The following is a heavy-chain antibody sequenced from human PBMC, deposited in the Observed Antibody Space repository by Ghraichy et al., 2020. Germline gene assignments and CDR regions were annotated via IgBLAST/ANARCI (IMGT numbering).Heavy chain of an antibody. CDR1: GGSFSGYY. Sequence: ESLSLTCAVYGGSFSGYYWSWIRQPPGKGLEWIGEINHSGSTNYNPSLKSRVTISVDTSKNQFSLKLSSVTAADTAVYYCARGNKYYYDSSGYLSYWGQGTLVTVSS. D-gene: IGHD3-22*01. CDR3: ARGNKYYYDSSGYLSY. J-gene: IGHJ4*02. CDR2: INHSGST. V-gene: IGHV4-34*01.